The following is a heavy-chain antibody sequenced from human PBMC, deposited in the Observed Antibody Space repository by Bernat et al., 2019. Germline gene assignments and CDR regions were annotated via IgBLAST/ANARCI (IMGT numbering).Heavy chain of an antibody. CDR1: GFTFNTLW. D-gene: IGHD3-16*02. CDR3: ARGGVTFGGVIAQ. Sequence: EVQLVESGGGLVQPGGSLRLSCAASGFTFNTLWMYWVRQAPGKGLVWVSRINSDGSYTIYADSVKGRFTISRDNAKNTLYLQMNSRRAEDTAVYYCARGGVTFGGVIAQWGQGTLVTVSS. V-gene: IGHV3-74*01. J-gene: IGHJ4*02. CDR2: INSDGSYT.